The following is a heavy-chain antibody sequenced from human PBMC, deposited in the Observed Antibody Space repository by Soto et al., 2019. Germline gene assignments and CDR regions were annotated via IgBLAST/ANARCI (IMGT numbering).Heavy chain of an antibody. CDR2: INHSGST. V-gene: IGHV4-34*01. CDR3: AHRVPYNSYWDVGWFDP. D-gene: IGHD1-20*01. Sequence: SETLSLTCAVYGGSFIGYEWTWISQPPGTGLEWIGEINHSGSTNYNPSLKSRVTITKDTSKNQVVLTMTYMEPVDTATYYCAHRVPYNSYWDVGWFDPWGQGTLVTVSS. CDR1: GGSFIGYE. J-gene: IGHJ5*02.